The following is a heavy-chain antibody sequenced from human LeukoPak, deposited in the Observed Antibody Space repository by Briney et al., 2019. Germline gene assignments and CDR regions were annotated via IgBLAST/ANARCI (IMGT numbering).Heavy chain of an antibody. CDR2: VYFTGSP. V-gene: IGHV4-39*01. CDR3: ARHLVVPATTYYYYYMDV. J-gene: IGHJ6*03. D-gene: IGHD2-2*01. Sequence: SETLSLTCTVSGDSMSSNYYYWGWIRQPPGKGLEWIGTVYFTGSPYYNPSLKSRVTISVDTSETQFSLTPSSVTAADTAVYFCARHLVVPATTYYYYYMDVWGKGTTVTVSS. CDR1: GDSMSSNYYY.